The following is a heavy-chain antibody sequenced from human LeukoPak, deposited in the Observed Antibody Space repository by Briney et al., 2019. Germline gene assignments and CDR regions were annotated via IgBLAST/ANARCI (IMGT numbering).Heavy chain of an antibody. D-gene: IGHD3-3*01. V-gene: IGHV4-39*07. CDR3: ARDVEGTYDFWSGYRSYWYFDL. CDR2: IYHSGST. Sequence: SETLSLTCTVSGGSISSGGYYWSWIRQPPGKGLEWIGEIYHSGSTNYNPSLKSRVTISVDKSKNQFSLKLSSVTAADTAVYYCARDVEGTYDFWSGYRSYWYFDLWGRGTLVTVSS. J-gene: IGHJ2*01. CDR1: GGSISSGGYY.